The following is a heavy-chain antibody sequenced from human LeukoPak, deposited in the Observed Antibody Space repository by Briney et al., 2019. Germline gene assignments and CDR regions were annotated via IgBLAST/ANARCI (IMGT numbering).Heavy chain of an antibody. J-gene: IGHJ4*02. D-gene: IGHD2-15*01. CDR1: GGSISSYY. CDR3: VGEDCSGGSCRADY. CDR2: IYYSGST. V-gene: IGHV4-59*01. Sequence: SETLFLTCTVSGGSISSYYWSWIRQPPGKGLEWIGYIYYSGSTNYNPSLKSRVTISVDTSKNQFSLRLSSVTAADTAVYYCVGEDCSGGSCRADYWGQGTLVTVSS.